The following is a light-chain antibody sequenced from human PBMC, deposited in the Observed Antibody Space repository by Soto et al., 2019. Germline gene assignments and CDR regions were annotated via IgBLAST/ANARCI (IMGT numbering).Light chain of an antibody. Sequence: QSALTQPRSVSGSPGQSVTISCTGTSSDVGGYNYVSWYQQHPGKAPKLIIYDVSKRPSGVPDRSSGSKSANTASLTISGLQADDEADYYCSSYAGRNTWVFGGGTKLTVL. V-gene: IGLV2-11*01. CDR3: SSYAGRNTWV. J-gene: IGLJ3*02. CDR1: SSDVGGYNY. CDR2: DVS.